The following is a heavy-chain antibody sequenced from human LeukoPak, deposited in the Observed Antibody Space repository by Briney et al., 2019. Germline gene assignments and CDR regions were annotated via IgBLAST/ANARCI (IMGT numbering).Heavy chain of an antibody. V-gene: IGHV3-23*01. D-gene: IGHD1-26*01. CDR1: GFTFSNYA. CDR2: ISANGGGT. CDR3: AKDWSGSYDY. Sequence: GGSLRLSCAASGFTFSNYAMSWVRQAPGKGLEWVSAISANGGGTYYADSVKGRFTISRDNSKNTLYLQMNSLRAEDTAVYYCAKDWSGSYDYWGQGTLVTVSS. J-gene: IGHJ4*02.